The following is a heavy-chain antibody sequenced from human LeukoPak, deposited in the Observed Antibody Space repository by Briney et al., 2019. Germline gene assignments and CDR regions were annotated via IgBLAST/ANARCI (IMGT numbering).Heavy chain of an antibody. D-gene: IGHD4-17*01. Sequence: PGGSLRLSCAASGFTFSSYSMNWVRQAPGKGLEWVSSISSSSSYIYYADSVKGRFTISRDNAKNSLYLQMNSLRAEDTAVYYCASSPNDYGDRFDYWGQGTLVTVSS. V-gene: IGHV3-21*01. J-gene: IGHJ4*02. CDR1: GFTFSSYS. CDR3: ASSPNDYGDRFDY. CDR2: ISSSSSYI.